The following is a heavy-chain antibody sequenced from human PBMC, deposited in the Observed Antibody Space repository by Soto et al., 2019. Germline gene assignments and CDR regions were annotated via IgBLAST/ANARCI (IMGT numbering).Heavy chain of an antibody. D-gene: IGHD1-1*01. CDR2: IDPSDSYV. Sequence: GESLKISCKGSGYSFTSYWINWVRQMPGKGLEWMGRIDPSDSYVDYSPSFQGHVTISTDKSINTAYLQWGSLKASDTAMYYCARRRNDFSFDQWGQGSLVTVSS. CDR3: ARRRNDFSFDQ. CDR1: GYSFTSYW. J-gene: IGHJ4*02. V-gene: IGHV5-10-1*01.